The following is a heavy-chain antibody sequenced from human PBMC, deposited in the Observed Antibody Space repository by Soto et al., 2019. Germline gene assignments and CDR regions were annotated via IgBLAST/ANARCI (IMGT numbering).Heavy chain of an antibody. CDR1: GGTFSSYA. J-gene: IGHJ3*01. CDR2: IIPIFGTA. CDR3: ARVRREVTDAYAFDF. D-gene: IGHD2-21*02. Sequence: QVQLVQSGAGVKKPGSSVKVSCKASGGTFSSYAISWVRQAPGQGLEWMGGIIPIFGTANYAQKFQGRVTINEEESTGTAYMVLSSLRSAATAVYYSARVRREVTDAYAFDFWGQGTMVTVSS. V-gene: IGHV1-69*01.